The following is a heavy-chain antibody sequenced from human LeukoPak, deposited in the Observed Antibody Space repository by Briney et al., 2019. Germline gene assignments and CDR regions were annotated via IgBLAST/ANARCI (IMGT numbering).Heavy chain of an antibody. J-gene: IGHJ4*02. CDR2: MSYDGGTK. D-gene: IGHD2-15*01. CDR3: AKEACGGRCYSDYFDY. CDR1: GFTFSSYG. Sequence: GGSLRLSCAASGFTFSSYGIHWVRQAPGKGLEWLAVMSYDGGTKYYADSVKGRFTISRDNSKNTLYLQVNSLRAEDTAVYYCAKEACGGRCYSDYFDYWGQGTLVTVSS. V-gene: IGHV3-30*18.